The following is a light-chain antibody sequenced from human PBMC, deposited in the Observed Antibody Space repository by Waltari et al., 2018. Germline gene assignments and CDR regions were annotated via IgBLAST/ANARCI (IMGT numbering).Light chain of an antibody. V-gene: IGLV3-1*01. J-gene: IGLJ2*01. CDR2: QDT. CDR3: QAWDTISAG. CDR1: QLGNKY. Sequence: SYELTQPPSVSVSPGQTASITCSGEQLGNKYVSWYQQKPGQSPVLIIYQDTKRPSGIPERLSGSNSGNTATLTISGTQVMDEGDYYCQAWDTISAGLGGGTKLTVL.